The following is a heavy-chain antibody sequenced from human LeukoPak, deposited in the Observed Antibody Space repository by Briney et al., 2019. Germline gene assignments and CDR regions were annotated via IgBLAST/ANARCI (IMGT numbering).Heavy chain of an antibody. CDR1: GGSIDITNY. J-gene: IGHJ4*02. V-gene: IGHV4-4*02. D-gene: IGHD2-2*01. CDR2: ISHDGTR. CDR3: TRESRPFCPFAF. Sequence: SETLSLACGVSGGSIDITNYWSWVRQAPGKGLEWIGEISHDGTRNYNPSLRSRVAMSFDRANNYFSLSLTAVTAADTALYYCTRESRPFCPFAFWGQGVMVTVSS.